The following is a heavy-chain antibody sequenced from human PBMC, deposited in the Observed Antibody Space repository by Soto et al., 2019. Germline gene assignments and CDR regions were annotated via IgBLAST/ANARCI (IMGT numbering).Heavy chain of an antibody. CDR1: GFTFSSYA. D-gene: IGHD6-13*01. CDR2: ISGSGGST. V-gene: IGHV3-23*01. J-gene: IGHJ6*02. CDR3: AKGQQLVASYYYYGMDV. Sequence: EVQLLESGGGLVQPGGSLRLSCAASGFTFSSYAMSWVSQAPGKGLEWVSAISGSGGSTYYADSVKGRFTISRDNSKNTLYLQMNSLRAEDTAVYYCAKGQQLVASYYYYGMDVWGQGTTVTVSS.